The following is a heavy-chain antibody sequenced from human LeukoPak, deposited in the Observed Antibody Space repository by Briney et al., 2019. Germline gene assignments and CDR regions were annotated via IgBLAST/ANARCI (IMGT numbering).Heavy chain of an antibody. CDR2: IKQDGSEK. CDR3: ARGELYYDTYYFDY. V-gene: IGHV3-7*01. D-gene: IGHD3-3*01. J-gene: IGHJ4*02. Sequence: PGGSLRLSCAASGFTFSSYWMSWVRQAPGKGLEWVANIKQDGSEKYYVDSVKGRFTISRDNAKNSLYLQMNSLRAEDTAVYYCARGELYYDTYYFDYWGQGTLVTVSS. CDR1: GFTFSSYW.